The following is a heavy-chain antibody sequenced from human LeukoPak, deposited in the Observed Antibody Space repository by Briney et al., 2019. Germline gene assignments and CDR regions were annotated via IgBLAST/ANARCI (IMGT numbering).Heavy chain of an antibody. CDR3: ARAPGVYPCGMDV. V-gene: IGHV4-30-2*01. CDR1: GGSISSGGYS. D-gene: IGHD6-13*01. J-gene: IGHJ6*02. Sequence: PSQTLSLTCAVSGGSISSGGYSWSWIRQPPGKGLEWIGYIYHSGSTYYNPSLKSRVTISVDRSKNQFSLKLSSVTAADTAVYYCARAPGVYPCGMDVWGQGTTVTVSS. CDR2: IYHSGST.